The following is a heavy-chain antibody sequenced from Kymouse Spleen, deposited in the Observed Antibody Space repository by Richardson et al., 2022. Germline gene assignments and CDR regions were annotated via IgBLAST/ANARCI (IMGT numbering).Heavy chain of an antibody. J-gene: IGHJ5*02. CDR1: GFTFDDYG. CDR2: INWNGGST. V-gene: IGHV3-20*d01. CDR3: ARDIVVVPAARDYYGSGSLNWFDP. D-gene: IGHD2-2*02. Sequence: EVQLVESGGGVVRPGGSLRLSCAASGFTFDDYGMSWVRQAPGKGLEWVSGINWNGGSTGYADSVKGRFTISRDNAKNSLYLQMNSLRAEDTALYYCARDIVVVPAARDYYGSGSLNWFDPWGQGTLVTVSS.